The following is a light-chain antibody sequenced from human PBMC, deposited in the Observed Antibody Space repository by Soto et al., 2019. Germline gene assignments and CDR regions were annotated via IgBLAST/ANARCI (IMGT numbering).Light chain of an antibody. J-gene: IGLJ1*01. V-gene: IGLV2-8*01. CDR2: EVS. CDR3: SSYAGSNNSTFV. CDR1: ISDVGGYNY. Sequence: QSVLTQPPSSSGSPGQSVTISCTGTISDVGGYNYVSWYQQHPGKAPKLMIYEVSKRPSGVPDRFSGSKSGNTASLTVSGLQAEDEADYYCSSYAGSNNSTFVYGTGTKVTVL.